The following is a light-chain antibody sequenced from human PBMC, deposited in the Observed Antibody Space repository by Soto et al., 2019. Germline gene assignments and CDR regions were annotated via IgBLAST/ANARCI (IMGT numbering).Light chain of an antibody. CDR1: SSDVGGYNY. Sequence: QSALTQPPSASGSPGQSVTISCTGTSSDVGGYNYVSWYQQYPGKAPKLMIYEVTKRPSGVPDRFSGSKSDNTASLTVSGLQAEDEADYYCSSYAGSNNLPYVFGTGTKLTVL. V-gene: IGLV2-8*01. CDR2: EVT. CDR3: SSYAGSNNLPYV. J-gene: IGLJ1*01.